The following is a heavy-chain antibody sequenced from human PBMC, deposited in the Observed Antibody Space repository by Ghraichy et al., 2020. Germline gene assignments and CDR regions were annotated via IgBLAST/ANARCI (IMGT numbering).Heavy chain of an antibody. J-gene: IGHJ4*02. CDR1: GLSLTTAGVG. CDR3: ARERGYTTYDSGFDS. V-gene: IGHV2-5*02. Sequence: SGPTLVKPTQALKLTCTFSGLSLTTAGVGVGWNRQPPGRALEWLALIYWDDDKIYNLSLKSRLNISKDTSKNQVVLTMSNMDPVDTATYYCARERGYTTYDSGFDSWGQGTLVTVSS. D-gene: IGHD5-12*01. CDR2: IYWDDDK.